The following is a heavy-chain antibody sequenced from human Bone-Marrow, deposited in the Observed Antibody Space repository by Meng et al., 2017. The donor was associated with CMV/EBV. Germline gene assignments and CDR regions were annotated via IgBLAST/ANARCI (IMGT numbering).Heavy chain of an antibody. CDR2: ISYGGDT. Sequence: SETLSLTCTVSGDSMSAYYWSWIRQPPGKGLEWIGYISYGGDTTYNPSLSSRVTISIDTSKNQFSLTLNSVTAADTAIYYCSSQEGGTSRANWGQGTLVTGSS. D-gene: IGHD3-16*01. J-gene: IGHJ4*02. V-gene: IGHV4-59*12. CDR3: SSQEGGTSRAN. CDR1: GDSMSAYY.